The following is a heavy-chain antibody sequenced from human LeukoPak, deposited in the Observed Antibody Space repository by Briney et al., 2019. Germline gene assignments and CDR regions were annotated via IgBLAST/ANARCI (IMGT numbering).Heavy chain of an antibody. J-gene: IGHJ4*02. CDR3: ARDGVVAATGYYFDY. CDR1: GFTFSSYG. V-gene: IGHV3-30*02. Sequence: PGGSLRLSCAASGFTFSSYGMHWVRQAPGKGLEWVAFIRYDGSNKYYADSVKGRFTISRDNSKNTLYLQMNSLRAEDTAVYYCARDGVVAATGYYFDYWGQGTLVTVSS. D-gene: IGHD2-15*01. CDR2: IRYDGSNK.